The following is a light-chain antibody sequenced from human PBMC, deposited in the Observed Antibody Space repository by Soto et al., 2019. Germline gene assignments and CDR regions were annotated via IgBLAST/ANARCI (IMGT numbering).Light chain of an antibody. CDR1: QGIRND. CDR3: LQDYNYPKT. Sequence: AIQMTPAPSSLSASVGDRVTLTCRASQGIRNDLGWYQQKPGQAPKLLIYAASSLQSGVPSRFSGSGSGTDFTLTISSLQPEDFATYYCLQDYNYPKTFGQGNKVDIK. V-gene: IGKV1-6*01. J-gene: IGKJ1*01. CDR2: AAS.